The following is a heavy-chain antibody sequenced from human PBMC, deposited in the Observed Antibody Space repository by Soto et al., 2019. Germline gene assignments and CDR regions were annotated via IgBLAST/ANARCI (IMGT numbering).Heavy chain of an antibody. CDR1: RFTFNNYA. Sequence: PGGSLRLSCAASRFTFNNYATHWVRQAPGKGLEWVAVISYDGINKYYSDPVKGRFTISRDNSKNTVYLQMNSLRGDDTAVYYCARAEKTATAGTAFDIWGQGTMVTVSS. V-gene: IGHV3-30-3*01. J-gene: IGHJ3*02. CDR3: ARAEKTATAGTAFDI. CDR2: ISYDGINK. D-gene: IGHD6-13*01.